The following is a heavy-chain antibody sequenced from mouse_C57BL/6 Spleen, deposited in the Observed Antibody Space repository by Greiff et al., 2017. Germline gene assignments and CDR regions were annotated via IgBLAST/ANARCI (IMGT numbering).Heavy chain of an antibody. Sequence: EVQRVESGGGLVKPGGSLKLSCAASGFTFSSYAMSWVRQTPEKRLEWVATISDGGSYTYYPDNVKGRFTISRDNAKNNLYLQMSHLKSEDTAMYYCARGIYYDYDEGFAYWGQGTLVTVAA. V-gene: IGHV5-4*01. CDR2: ISDGGSYT. CDR1: GFTFSSYA. CDR3: ARGIYYDYDEGFAY. D-gene: IGHD2-4*01. J-gene: IGHJ3*01.